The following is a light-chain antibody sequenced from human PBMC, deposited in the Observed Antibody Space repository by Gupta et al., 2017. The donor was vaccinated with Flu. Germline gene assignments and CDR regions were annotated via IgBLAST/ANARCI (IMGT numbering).Light chain of an antibody. CDR3: QSYATSNQLI. V-gene: IGLV6-57*01. CDR1: SGTIVSNY. CDR2: EDR. J-gene: IGLJ2*01. Sequence: NFVLTQPHSVSESAGKTVVISCTRSSGTIVSNYVQWFHQRPGTHPTTVIFEDRRRPSGVPARFSGATNSSSTSAFTTISGLKTDDEAYYYCQSYATSNQLIFGGGT.